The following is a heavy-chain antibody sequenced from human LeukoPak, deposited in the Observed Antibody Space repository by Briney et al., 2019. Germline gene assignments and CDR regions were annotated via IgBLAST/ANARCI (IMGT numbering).Heavy chain of an antibody. CDR1: GGSLTITNYY. D-gene: IGHD2-8*01. CDR3: ARHRGRNGGYVFDY. V-gene: IGHV4-39*01. J-gene: IGHJ4*02. CDR2: MYHSGTT. Sequence: SETLSLTCSVSGGSLTITNYYWGWVRQPPGKGLGWLGSMYHSGTTYYNPSLKPRLTISVDTSKNQFSLNLSAVTAADTALYFCARHRGRNGGYVFDYWGQGTLVTVSS.